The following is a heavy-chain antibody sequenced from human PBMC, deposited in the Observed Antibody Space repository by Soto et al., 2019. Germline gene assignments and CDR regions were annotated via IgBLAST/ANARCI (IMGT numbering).Heavy chain of an antibody. Sequence: QAWGSLRLSCAAFGFTFITNSIALVRQTPGKGLEWVSGLSVGGDRTFYLESVKGRFTISSDTSKNVVYLQMNSLRADDTAVYFCAKWDGYGDSWGQGTLVTVSS. CDR3: AKWDGYGDS. D-gene: IGHD5-12*01. V-gene: IGHV3-23*01. CDR2: LSVGGDRT. CDR1: GFTFITNS. J-gene: IGHJ5*01.